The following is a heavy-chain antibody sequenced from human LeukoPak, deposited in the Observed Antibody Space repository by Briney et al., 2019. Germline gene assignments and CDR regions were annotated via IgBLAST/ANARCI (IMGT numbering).Heavy chain of an antibody. CDR1: GFAFSSYA. CDR2: IRDKPDGGTT. Sequence: GGSLRLSCAASGFAFSSYAMSWVRQAPGKGLEWVGLIRDKPDGGTTDYAAAVKGRSTISRDDSKSMLYLQMNSLKTEDTAVYYCTTDNAPGMDVWGQGTTVTVSS. D-gene: IGHD2-2*01. V-gene: IGHV3-15*01. J-gene: IGHJ6*02. CDR3: TTDNAPGMDV.